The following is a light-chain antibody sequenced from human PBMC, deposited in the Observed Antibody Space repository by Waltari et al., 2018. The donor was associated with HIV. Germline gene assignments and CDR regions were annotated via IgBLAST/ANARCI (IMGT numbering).Light chain of an antibody. Sequence: QSVLTQPPSASGTPGQRVTISCSGSSSNIGSNTVSCFQQLPGTAPKLLIYSNNQRPSGVPYRFSGSKSGTSASLAITGLQSEDEADYYCAAWDDSLNGWVFGGGTKLTVL. CDR3: AAWDDSLNGWV. V-gene: IGLV1-44*01. CDR1: SSNIGSNT. J-gene: IGLJ3*02. CDR2: SNN.